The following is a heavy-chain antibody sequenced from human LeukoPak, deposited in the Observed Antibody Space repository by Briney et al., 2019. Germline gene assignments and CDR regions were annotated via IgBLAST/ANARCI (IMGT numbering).Heavy chain of an antibody. Sequence: GGSLRLSCAASGFTFSSYGMHWVRQAPGKGLEWVAVISYDGSNKYYADSAKGRFTISRDNSKNTLYLQMNSLRAEDTAVYYCANSVIAAAGFDAFDIWGQGTMVTVSS. J-gene: IGHJ3*02. V-gene: IGHV3-30*18. CDR2: ISYDGSNK. CDR1: GFTFSSYG. D-gene: IGHD6-13*01. CDR3: ANSVIAAAGFDAFDI.